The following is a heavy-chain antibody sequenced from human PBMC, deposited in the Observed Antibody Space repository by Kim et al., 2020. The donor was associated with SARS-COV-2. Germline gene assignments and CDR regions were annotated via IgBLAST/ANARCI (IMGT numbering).Heavy chain of an antibody. CDR1: GGTFSSYA. Sequence: SVKVSCKASGGTFSSYAISWVRQAPGQGLEWMGGIIPIFGTANYAQKFQGRVTITADESTSTAYMELSSLRSEDTAVYYCATRPSGDYNFDYWGQGTLVTVSS. J-gene: IGHJ4*02. CDR2: IIPIFGTA. CDR3: ATRPSGDYNFDY. V-gene: IGHV1-69*13. D-gene: IGHD4-17*01.